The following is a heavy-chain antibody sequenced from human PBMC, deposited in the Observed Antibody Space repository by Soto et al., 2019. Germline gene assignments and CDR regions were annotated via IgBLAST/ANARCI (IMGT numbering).Heavy chain of an antibody. D-gene: IGHD3-3*01. J-gene: IGHJ4*02. Sequence: SETLSLTCTVSGGSISSYYWSWIRQPPGKGLEWIGYIYYSGSTNYNPSLKSRVTISVDTSKNQFSLKLSSVTAADTAVYYCAGVGITIFCACYFGCWGQGTLVTVSS. CDR2: IYYSGST. CDR1: GGSISSYY. CDR3: AGVGITIFCACYFGC. V-gene: IGHV4-59*01.